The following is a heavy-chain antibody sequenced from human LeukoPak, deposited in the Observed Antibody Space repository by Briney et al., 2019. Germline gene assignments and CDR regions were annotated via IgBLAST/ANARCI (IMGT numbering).Heavy chain of an antibody. D-gene: IGHD5-24*01. J-gene: IGHJ4*02. CDR2: ISSTGGTI. V-gene: IGHV3-48*04. Sequence: AGGSLRLSCAASGFTFSSNSMNWVRQAPGKGLEWVSYISSTGGTIYYADSMKGRFTISRDNAKNSLYLQMNSLRVEDTAVYYCAKDLRPGMGYFDYWGQGTLVTVSS. CDR1: GFTFSSNS. CDR3: AKDLRPGMGYFDY.